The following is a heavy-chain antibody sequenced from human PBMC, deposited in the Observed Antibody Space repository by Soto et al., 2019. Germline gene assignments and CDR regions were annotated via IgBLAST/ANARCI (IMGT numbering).Heavy chain of an antibody. CDR1: GGSISSGGYY. V-gene: IGHV4-31*03. J-gene: IGHJ3*02. CDR3: ARDKGDDSSGYWTDAFDI. D-gene: IGHD3-22*01. Sequence: QVQLQESGPGLVKPSQTLSLTCTVSGGSISSGGYYWSWIRQHPGKGLEWIGYIYYSGSTYYNPSLKSRVTISVDTAKNQFSLKLSSVNAADTAVYYCARDKGDDSSGYWTDAFDIWGQGTMVTVSS. CDR2: IYYSGST.